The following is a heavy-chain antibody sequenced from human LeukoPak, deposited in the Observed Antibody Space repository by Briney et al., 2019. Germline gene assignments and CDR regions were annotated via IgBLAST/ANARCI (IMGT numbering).Heavy chain of an antibody. CDR1: GFTFIAYG. CDR3: TRELPREVTLDY. CDR2: INPDGTSA. V-gene: IGHV3-74*01. Sequence: GGSLRLSCAASGFTFIAYGMQWVRQAPGKGLVWVSRINPDGTSASYADSVKGRFTVSRDNAKNTLYLQVNSLRAEDTAVYFCTRELPREVTLDYWGRGTLVTVSS. D-gene: IGHD2-21*02. J-gene: IGHJ4*01.